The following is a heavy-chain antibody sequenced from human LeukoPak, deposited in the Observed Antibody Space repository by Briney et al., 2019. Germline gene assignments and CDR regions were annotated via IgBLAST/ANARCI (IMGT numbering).Heavy chain of an antibody. CDR1: GFTFSSYS. J-gene: IGHJ4*02. CDR3: ARVLSHTAMVTGY. CDR2: ISSSSSYI. Sequence: PGGSLRLSCAASGFTFSSYSMNWVRQAPGKGLEWVSSISSSSSYIYYADSVKGRFTISRDNAKNSLYLQMNSLRAEDTAVYYCARVLSHTAMVTGYWGQGTLVTVSS. D-gene: IGHD5-18*01. V-gene: IGHV3-21*01.